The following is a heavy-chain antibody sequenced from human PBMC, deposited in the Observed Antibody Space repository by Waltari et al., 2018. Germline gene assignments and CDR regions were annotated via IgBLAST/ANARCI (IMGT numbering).Heavy chain of an antibody. CDR3: ARGTSYGYGPLDY. V-gene: IGHV3-74*01. J-gene: IGHJ4*02. Sequence: EVQLVESGGGLVQPGGSLRLPCAASGFTFSSYWMHWVRQAPGKGLVWVARMNNGGSSTSYADSVKGRFTISRDDAKNTLYRQMNSLGAEDTAVYYCARGTSYGYGPLDYWGQGTLVTVSS. CDR1: GFTFSSYW. CDR2: MNNGGSST. D-gene: IGHD5-18*01.